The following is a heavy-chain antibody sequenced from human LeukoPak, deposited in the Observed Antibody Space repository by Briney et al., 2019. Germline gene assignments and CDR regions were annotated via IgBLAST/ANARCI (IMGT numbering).Heavy chain of an antibody. Sequence: PSQTLPLTCAVSGGSISSGGYSWSWIRQPPGKGLEWIGYIYHSGSTYYNPSLKSRVTISVDRSKNQFSLKLSSVTAADTAVYYCAREEGRYGMDVWGQGTTVTVSS. D-gene: IGHD1-26*01. CDR3: AREEGRYGMDV. J-gene: IGHJ6*02. CDR2: IYHSGST. V-gene: IGHV4-30-2*01. CDR1: GGSISSGGYS.